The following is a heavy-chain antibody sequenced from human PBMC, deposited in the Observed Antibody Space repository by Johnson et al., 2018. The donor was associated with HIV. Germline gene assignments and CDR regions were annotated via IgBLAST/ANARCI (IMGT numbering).Heavy chain of an antibody. CDR2: VSYDGSNK. J-gene: IGHJ3*02. CDR1: GFSFSSYA. CDR3: EVMTEIVVVPAATSDDAFDI. V-gene: IGHV3-30-3*01. Sequence: QVQLVESGGGVVQPGRSLRLSCAASGFSFSSYAMHWVRQAPGKGLAWVAVVSYDGSNKYYVDSVKGRFTISRDNAKNTLYLQMNRLSGEDTAVYDCEVMTEIVVVPAATSDDAFDIWGQGTMVTVSS. D-gene: IGHD2-2*01.